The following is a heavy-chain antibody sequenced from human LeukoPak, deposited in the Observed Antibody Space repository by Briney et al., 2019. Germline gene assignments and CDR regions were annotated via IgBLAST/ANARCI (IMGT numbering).Heavy chain of an antibody. Sequence: GGSLRLSCAASGFTFSSYGMHWVRQAPGKGLSWVAVISYDGSNKYYADSVKGRFTISRDNSKNTLNLQMNSLRAADRAVYYCAKDLGYCSSSRCLVVDYWGQGTVVSVSS. D-gene: IGHD2-15*01. CDR3: AKDLGYCSSSRCLVVDY. V-gene: IGHV3-30*18. CDR2: ISYDGSNK. CDR1: GFTFSSYG. J-gene: IGHJ4*02.